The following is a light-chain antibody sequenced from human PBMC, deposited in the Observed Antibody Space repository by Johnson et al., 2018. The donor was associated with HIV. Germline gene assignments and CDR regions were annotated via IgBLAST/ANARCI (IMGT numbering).Light chain of an antibody. J-gene: IGLJ1*01. CDR3: GTWDTSLSAGGV. CDR1: SSNIGNNY. Sequence: QSVLTQPPSVSAAPGQKVTISCSGSSSNIGNNYVSWYQQLPGTVPKLLIYDNNKRTSGIPDRFSGSKAGSSATLGIAGLQTGDEADYYCGTWDTSLSAGGVFGTGTKVTVL. CDR2: DNN. V-gene: IGLV1-51*01.